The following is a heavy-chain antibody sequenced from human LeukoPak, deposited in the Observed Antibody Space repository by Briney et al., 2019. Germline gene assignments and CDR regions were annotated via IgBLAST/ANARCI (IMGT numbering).Heavy chain of an antibody. CDR3: ARGQVWSRYYYMDV. Sequence: PSETLSLTCAVYGGSFSGYYWSWIRQPPGKGLEWIGEINHSGSTNYNPSLKSRVTISADTSKNQFSLKLSSVTAADTAVYYCARGQVWSRYYYMDVWGKGTTVTVSS. CDR1: GGSFSGYY. J-gene: IGHJ6*03. V-gene: IGHV4-34*01. CDR2: INHSGST. D-gene: IGHD3-10*01.